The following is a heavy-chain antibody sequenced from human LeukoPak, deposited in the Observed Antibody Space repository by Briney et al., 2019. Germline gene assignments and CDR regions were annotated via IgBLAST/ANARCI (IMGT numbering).Heavy chain of an antibody. J-gene: IGHJ4*02. CDR1: GFTFSNYW. CDR2: IKQDGSEK. CDR3: AKTPRDYYDSSGYYFGY. Sequence: PGGSLRLSCAASGFTFSNYWMSWVRQAPGKGLEWVANIKQDGSEKYYVDSVKGRFTISRDNAKNSLYLQMNSLRAEDTAVYYCAKTPRDYYDSSGYYFGYWGQGTLVTVSS. D-gene: IGHD3-22*01. V-gene: IGHV3-7*03.